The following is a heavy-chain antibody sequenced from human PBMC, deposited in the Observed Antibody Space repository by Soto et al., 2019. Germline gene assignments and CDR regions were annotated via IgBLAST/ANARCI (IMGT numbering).Heavy chain of an antibody. CDR3: ARIPQIAVAGTRFGYFDL. CDR1: GFTFSSYG. Sequence: GGSLRLSCAASGFTFSSYGMHWVRQAPGKGLEWVAVIWYAGSNKYYADSVKGRFTISRDNSKNTLYLQMNSLGAEDTAVYYCARIPQIAVAGTRFGYFDLWGRGTLVTVSS. J-gene: IGHJ2*01. CDR2: IWYAGSNK. D-gene: IGHD6-19*01. V-gene: IGHV3-33*01.